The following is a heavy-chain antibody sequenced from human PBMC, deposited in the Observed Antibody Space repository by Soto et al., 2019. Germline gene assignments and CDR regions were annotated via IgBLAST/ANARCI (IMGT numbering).Heavy chain of an antibody. CDR2: ISAYNGNT. J-gene: IGHJ4*02. CDR1: GYTFTSYG. Sequence: QVQLVQSGAEVKKPGASVKVSCKASGYTFTSYGISWVRQAPGQGLEWMGWISAYNGNTNYAQKLQGRVTMTTDTYTIXAYMELRSLRSDDTAVYYCARELNIYAMVRGAIDYWGQGTLVTVSS. D-gene: IGHD3-10*01. CDR3: ARELNIYAMVRGAIDY. V-gene: IGHV1-18*01.